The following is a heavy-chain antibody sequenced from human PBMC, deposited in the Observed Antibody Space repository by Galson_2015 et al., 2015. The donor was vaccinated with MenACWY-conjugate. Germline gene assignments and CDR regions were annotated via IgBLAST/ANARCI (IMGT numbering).Heavy chain of an antibody. D-gene: IGHD6-19*01. CDR2: IRHAANNQ. J-gene: IGHJ4*02. Sequence: SLRLSCAASGFTFSTYGMHWVRQAPGKGLQWVAFIRHAANNQYYADSVRGRFTISRDNSENRLYLQMNSLRAEDTAVYFCAKAQGIAVSGYFDFWGRGTLVTVSS. V-gene: IGHV3-30*02. CDR1: GFTFSTYG. CDR3: AKAQGIAVSGYFDF.